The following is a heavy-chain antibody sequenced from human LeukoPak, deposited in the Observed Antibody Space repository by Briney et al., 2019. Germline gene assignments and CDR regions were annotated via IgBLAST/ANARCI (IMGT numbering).Heavy chain of an antibody. V-gene: IGHV1-2*02. J-gene: IGHJ6*03. CDR1: GYTFTSYD. CDR3: ARDGMDFWSGYYYYYYYMDV. Sequence: ASVKVSCKASGYTFTSYDINWVRQATGQGLEWMGWINPNSGGTNYAQKFQGRVTMTRDTSISTAYMELSRLRSDDTAVYYCARDGMDFWSGYYYYYYYMDVWGKGTTVTVSS. D-gene: IGHD3-3*01. CDR2: INPNSGGT.